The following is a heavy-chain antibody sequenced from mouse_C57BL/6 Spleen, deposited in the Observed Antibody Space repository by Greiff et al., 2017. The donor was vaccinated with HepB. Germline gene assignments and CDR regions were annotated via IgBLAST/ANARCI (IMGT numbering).Heavy chain of an antibody. CDR2: INPNSGST. J-gene: IGHJ2*01. Sequence: QVQLQQPGAELVKPGASVKLSCKASGYTFTSYWMHWVKQRTGQGLEWIGMINPNSGSTNYNEKFKSKATLTVDKSSSTAYMQLSSLTSEDSAVYYCARESSGYSLDYWGQGTTLTVSS. V-gene: IGHV1-64*01. CDR1: GYTFTSYW. D-gene: IGHD3-2*02. CDR3: ARESSGYSLDY.